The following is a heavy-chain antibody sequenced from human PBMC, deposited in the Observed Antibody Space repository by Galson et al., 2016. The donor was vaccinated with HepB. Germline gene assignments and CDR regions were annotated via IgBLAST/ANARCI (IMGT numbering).Heavy chain of an antibody. CDR1: GASISDTEYY. Sequence: SETLSLTCTVSGASISDTEYYWGWIRQPPGRGLEWVGSMYHTEDTYYNPSLKSRVTISVDTSKNQFSLRLNSVTAADTGVYYCATGIVVAGKYYYYYRDVWGKGTPVTVSS. CDR3: ATGIVVAGKYYYYYRDV. D-gene: IGHD6-19*01. V-gene: IGHV4-39*01. CDR2: MYHTEDT. J-gene: IGHJ6*03.